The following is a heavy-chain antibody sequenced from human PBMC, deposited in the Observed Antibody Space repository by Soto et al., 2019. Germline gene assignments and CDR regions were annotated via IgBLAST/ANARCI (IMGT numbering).Heavy chain of an antibody. CDR3: ARGGYSYGIYYYYMDV. J-gene: IGHJ6*03. Sequence: SETLSLTCAVYGGSFSGYYWSWIRQPPGKGLEWIGEINHSGSTNYNPSPKSRVTISVDTSKNQFSLKLSSVTAADTAVYYCARGGYSYGIYYYYMDVWGKGTTVTVS. CDR2: INHSGST. CDR1: GGSFSGYY. D-gene: IGHD5-18*01. V-gene: IGHV4-34*01.